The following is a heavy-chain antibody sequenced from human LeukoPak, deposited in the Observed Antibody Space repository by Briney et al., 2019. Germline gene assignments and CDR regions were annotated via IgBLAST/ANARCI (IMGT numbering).Heavy chain of an antibody. CDR1: GYTFTSYD. V-gene: IGHV1-46*01. Sequence: ASVKVSCKASGYTFTSYDINWVRQATGQGLEWMGIINPSGGSTSYAQKFQGRVTMTRDMSTSTVYMELSSLRSEDTAVYYCARGATIFGVANWFDPWGQGTLVTVSS. J-gene: IGHJ5*02. CDR2: INPSGGST. CDR3: ARGATIFGVANWFDP. D-gene: IGHD3-3*01.